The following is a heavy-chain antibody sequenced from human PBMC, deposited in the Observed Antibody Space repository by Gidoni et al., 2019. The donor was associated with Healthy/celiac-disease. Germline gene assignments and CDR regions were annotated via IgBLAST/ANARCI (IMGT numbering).Heavy chain of an antibody. J-gene: IGHJ5*02. Sequence: QVQLVQSGAEVKKPGASVKVSCKASGYTFTSYDSNWVRPATGQGLEWMGWMNPNSGNTGYAQKFQGRVTMTRNTSISTAYMELSSLRSEDTAVYYCARRRGYCTNGVCYLRGFDPWGQGTLVTVSS. V-gene: IGHV1-8*01. CDR2: MNPNSGNT. CDR1: GYTFTSYD. CDR3: ARRRGYCTNGVCYLRGFDP. D-gene: IGHD2-8*01.